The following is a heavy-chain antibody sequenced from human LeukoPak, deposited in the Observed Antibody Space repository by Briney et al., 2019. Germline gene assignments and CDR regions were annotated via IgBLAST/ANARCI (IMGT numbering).Heavy chain of an antibody. CDR1: GYTLTELS. Sequence: ASVKVSCKVSGYTLTELSMHWVRQAPGKGLEWMGGFDPEDGETIYAQKFQGRVTMTEDTSTDTAYMELSSLRSEDTAVYYCAAESRFGELLARYYYMDVWGKGTTVTVSS. V-gene: IGHV1-24*01. D-gene: IGHD3-10*01. CDR3: AAESRFGELLARYYYMDV. CDR2: FDPEDGET. J-gene: IGHJ6*03.